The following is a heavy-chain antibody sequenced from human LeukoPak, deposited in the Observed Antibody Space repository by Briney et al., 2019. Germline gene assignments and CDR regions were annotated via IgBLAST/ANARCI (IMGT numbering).Heavy chain of an antibody. V-gene: IGHV3-48*01. CDR3: ARARNSTSTIGH. Sequence: GGSLRLSCAASGFTFSTYSMKWVRQAPGKGLEWVSYISDSSAMYYADSVRGRFTISRENDKNSLFLQMNSLRAEDTAVYYCARARNSTSTIGHWGQGTLVTVSS. CDR1: GFTFSTYS. J-gene: IGHJ4*02. CDR2: ISDSSAM. D-gene: IGHD2-2*01.